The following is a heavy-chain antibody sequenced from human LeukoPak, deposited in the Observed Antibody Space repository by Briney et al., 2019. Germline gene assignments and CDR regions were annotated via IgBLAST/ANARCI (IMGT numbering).Heavy chain of an antibody. CDR2: INHSGST. V-gene: IGHV4-34*01. D-gene: IGHD6-6*01. CDR3: SIAARGVDY. CDR1: GGSFSGYY. Sequence: PSETLSLTCAVYGGSFSGYYWSWIRRPPGKGLEWIGEINHSGSTNYNPSLKSRVTISVDTSKNQFSLKLSSVTAADTAVYYCSIAARGVDYWGQGTLVTVSS. J-gene: IGHJ4*02.